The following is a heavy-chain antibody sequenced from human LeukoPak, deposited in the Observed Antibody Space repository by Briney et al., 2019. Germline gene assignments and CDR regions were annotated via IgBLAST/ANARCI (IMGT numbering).Heavy chain of an antibody. J-gene: IGHJ4*02. CDR2: MNPNSGKT. Sequence: ASVTVSCKASGYTFASYDINWVRQATGQGLEWMGWMNPNSGKTGYAQKFQGRVTMTRNTPISTSYIELSSLRSEDAAVYYCARAFYGPFFDFDYWGQGTLVTVSS. D-gene: IGHD2/OR15-2a*01. CDR3: ARAFYGPFFDFDY. V-gene: IGHV1-8*01. CDR1: GYTFASYD.